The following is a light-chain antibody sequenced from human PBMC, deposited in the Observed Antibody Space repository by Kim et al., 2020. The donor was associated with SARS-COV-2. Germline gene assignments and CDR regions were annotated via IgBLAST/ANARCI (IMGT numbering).Light chain of an antibody. Sequence: QLVVTQLPSASASLGASVKLTCTLSSGYSSFAIAWHQQQPEKGPRYLMKVNSDGSHSRGDGVPDRFSGSSSGAERYLTISSLQSEDEADYYCQTWGTGIRVLFGGGTQLTVL. CDR2: VNSDGSH. J-gene: IGLJ2*01. CDR3: QTWGTGIRVL. V-gene: IGLV4-69*01. CDR1: SGYSSFA.